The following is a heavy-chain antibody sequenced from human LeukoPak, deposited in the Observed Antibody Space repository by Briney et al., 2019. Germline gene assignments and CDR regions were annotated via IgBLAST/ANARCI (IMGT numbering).Heavy chain of an antibody. CDR2: INPNSGGT. J-gene: IGHJ4*02. D-gene: IGHD6-19*01. CDR3: ARELRAAVAGIDY. V-gene: IGHV1-2*02. CDR1: GYTFTGYY. Sequence: GASVKVSCKASGYTFTGYYMHWVRQAPGQGLEWMGWINPNSGGTNYAQKFQGRVTMTRDTSISTAYMELSRLRSDDTAVYYCARELRAAVAGIDYWGQGPLVTVSS.